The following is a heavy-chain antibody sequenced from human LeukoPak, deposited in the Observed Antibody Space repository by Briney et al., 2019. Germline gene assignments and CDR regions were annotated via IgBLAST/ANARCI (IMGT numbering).Heavy chain of an antibody. J-gene: IGHJ4*02. CDR3: AKSYGGSYSL. Sequence: GRSLRLSCAASGFTFDDYAMHWVRQAPGKGLEWVSGISWNSGSIGYADSVKGRFTISRDNAKNSLYLQMNSLRAEDTALYYCAKSYGGSYSLWGQGTLVTVSS. V-gene: IGHV3-9*01. CDR1: GFTFDDYA. D-gene: IGHD1-26*01. CDR2: ISWNSGSI.